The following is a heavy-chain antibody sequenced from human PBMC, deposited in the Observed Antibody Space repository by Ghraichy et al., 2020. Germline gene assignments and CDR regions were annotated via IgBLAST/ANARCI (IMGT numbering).Heavy chain of an antibody. D-gene: IGHD4-23*01. CDR1: GFTFGSYS. CDR3: ARGSTVVRFYYYDGMDV. CDR2: ITSSSRFK. Sequence: ESLNISCVGSGFTFGSYSMNWVRQSPGKRLEWVSYITSSSRFKSYADSVKGRFTISRDNAQNSLSLQMNSLTDEDTAVYYCARGSTVVRFYYYDGMDVWGQGTTVTVSS. V-gene: IGHV3-48*02. J-gene: IGHJ6*02.